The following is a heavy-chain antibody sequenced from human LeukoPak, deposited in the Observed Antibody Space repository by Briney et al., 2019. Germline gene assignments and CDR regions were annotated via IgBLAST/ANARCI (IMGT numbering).Heavy chain of an antibody. Sequence: GGSLRLSCAASGFTFSSYDMYWVRQATGKGLEWVSAIDAGGDTYYPDSVKGRFTISRENAKKSLYLQMNSLRAGDTAVYYCARVPYSSGWYGYWYFDLWGRGTLVTVSS. V-gene: IGHV3-13*01. D-gene: IGHD6-19*01. J-gene: IGHJ2*01. CDR3: ARVPYSSGWYGYWYFDL. CDR1: GFTFSSYD. CDR2: IDAGGDT.